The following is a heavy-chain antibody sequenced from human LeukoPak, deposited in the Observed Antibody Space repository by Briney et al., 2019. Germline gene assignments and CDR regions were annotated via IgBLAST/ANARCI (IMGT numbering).Heavy chain of an antibody. Sequence: ASVKVSCKASGYTFTSYDINWVRQATGQGLEWMGWMNPNSGNTGYAQKFQGRVTMTRNTSISTAYMELSNLRSEDTAVYYCARGRALWSSGSMNCWGQGTLVTVSS. J-gene: IGHJ4*02. CDR3: ARGRALWSSGSMNC. D-gene: IGHD6-19*01. CDR2: MNPNSGNT. V-gene: IGHV1-8*01. CDR1: GYTFTSYD.